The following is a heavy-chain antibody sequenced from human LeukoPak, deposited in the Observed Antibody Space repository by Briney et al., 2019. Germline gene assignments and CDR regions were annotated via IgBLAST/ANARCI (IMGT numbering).Heavy chain of an antibody. Sequence: GGSLRLSCVASGFSFSNYYMSWIRQAPGKGLEWVSSISSSGSDISSADSVKGRLTVSRDNTKNSLYLQMNSLRVEDTAVYYCARVHYYGPGSHSLLDYWGQGTLVIVSS. CDR3: ARVHYYGPGSHSLLDY. J-gene: IGHJ4*02. V-gene: IGHV3-11*01. D-gene: IGHD3-10*01. CDR2: ISSSGSDI. CDR1: GFSFSNYY.